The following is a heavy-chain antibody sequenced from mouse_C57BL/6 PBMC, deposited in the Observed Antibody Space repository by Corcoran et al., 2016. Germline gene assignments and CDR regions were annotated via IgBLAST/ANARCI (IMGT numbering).Heavy chain of an antibody. V-gene: IGHV9-3*01. CDR3: SRRSSGYLDV. Sequence: QIQLVQSGPELKKPGETVKISCKDSGYTFTTYGMRWVKQAPGKGLKWMGWINTYSGVPTYADDFKERFAFSMETSASTAYLQINNLKNEDTATYFWSRRSSGYLDVWGTGTTVTVSS. CDR2: INTYSGVP. D-gene: IGHD1-1*01. J-gene: IGHJ1*03. CDR1: GYTFTTYG.